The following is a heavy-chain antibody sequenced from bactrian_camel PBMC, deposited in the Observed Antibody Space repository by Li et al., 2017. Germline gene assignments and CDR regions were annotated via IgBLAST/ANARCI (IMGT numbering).Heavy chain of an antibody. Sequence: HVQLVESGGGLVQPGGSLRLSCAASGFTFSGYGMCWVRQAPGKGLEWVSGINKDGSNTNYGDSVKGRFTISRDNAKNTVYLQMNTLKPEDTAMYYCAADYLGGYCRGTPLTLMTTADFAYGGQGTQVTVS. J-gene: IGHJ6*01. CDR2: INKDGSNT. CDR1: GFTFSGYG. V-gene: IGHV3S7*01. D-gene: IGHD2*01. CDR3: AADYLGGYCRGTPLTLMTTADFAY.